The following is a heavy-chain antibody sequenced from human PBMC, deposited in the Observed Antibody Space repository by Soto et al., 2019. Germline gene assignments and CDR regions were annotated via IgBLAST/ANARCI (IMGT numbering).Heavy chain of an antibody. J-gene: IGHJ5*02. Sequence: QVQLQESGPGLVKPSQTLSLTCTVSGGSISSGGYYWSWIRQHPGKGLEWIGYIYYSGSTYYNPSLKSRVTISVDTSKNQFSLKLSSVTAADTAVYYCASERRTITMVRGGLRNNWFDPWGQGTLVTVSS. CDR2: IYYSGST. CDR1: GGSISSGGYY. CDR3: ASERRTITMVRGGLRNNWFDP. D-gene: IGHD3-10*01. V-gene: IGHV4-31*03.